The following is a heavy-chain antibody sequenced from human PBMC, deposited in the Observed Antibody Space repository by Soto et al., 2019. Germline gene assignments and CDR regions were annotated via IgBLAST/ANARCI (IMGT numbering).Heavy chain of an antibody. CDR3: ARHFGGGPYQPMGK. CDR2: INPNNGGT. Sequence: ASVKASSNASGYTFTAYYMNWVRQAPGQGLEWMGWINPNNGGTNYAQKFQDRVTMTRDTSSSTAYMELSRLTSDDTAVYYCARHFGGGPYQPMGKWRQGTPVTVAS. V-gene: IGHV1-2*02. D-gene: IGHD3-16*01. J-gene: IGHJ4*02. CDR1: GYTFTAYY.